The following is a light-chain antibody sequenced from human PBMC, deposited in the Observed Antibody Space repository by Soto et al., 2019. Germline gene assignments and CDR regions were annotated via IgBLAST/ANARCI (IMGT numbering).Light chain of an antibody. CDR2: AAS. Sequence: GGRVTITCRASQGIGSYLAWYQQKPGEAPKLLIFAASTLQSGVPSRFSGSGSGTDFTLTISSLQAEDFATYYCQQLSTYPSTFGGGTKVDIK. J-gene: IGKJ4*01. CDR3: QQLSTYPST. V-gene: IGKV1-9*01. CDR1: QGIGSY.